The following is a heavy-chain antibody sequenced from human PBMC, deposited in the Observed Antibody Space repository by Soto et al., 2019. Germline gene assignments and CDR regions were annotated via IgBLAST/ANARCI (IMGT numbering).Heavy chain of an antibody. V-gene: IGHV3-30*04. CDR1: GFTFSSYA. CDR3: ARGGSGWYKDGMDV. J-gene: IGHJ6*02. CDR2: ISYDGRNK. D-gene: IGHD6-19*01. Sequence: QVQLVESGGGVVQPGRSLRLSCAASGFTFSSYAMHWVRQAPGKGLEWVAVISYDGRNKYYADSVKGRFTISRDNSKQTLYLQMNSLRAEDTAVYYCARGGSGWYKDGMDVWGQGTTVTVSS.